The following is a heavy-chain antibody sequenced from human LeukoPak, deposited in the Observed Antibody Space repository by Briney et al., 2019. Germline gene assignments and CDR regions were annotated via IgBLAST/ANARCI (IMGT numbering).Heavy chain of an antibody. J-gene: IGHJ3*02. Sequence: GGSLRLSCAAFGFTVGRNYMTWVRQAPGKGLEWVSVIYSGGTKYYADSVKGRFTISRDSSQNTLYLQMNNLRAEDTAVYYCARGYFDSNTYFHAFDIWGHGTMVTVSS. V-gene: IGHV3-66*02. CDR2: IYSGGTK. D-gene: IGHD3-9*01. CDR3: ARGYFDSNTYFHAFDI. CDR1: GFTVGRNY.